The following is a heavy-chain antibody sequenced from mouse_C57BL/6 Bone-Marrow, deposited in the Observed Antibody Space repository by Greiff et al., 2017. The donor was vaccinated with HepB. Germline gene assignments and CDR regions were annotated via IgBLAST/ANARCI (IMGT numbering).Heavy chain of an antibody. V-gene: IGHV1-39*01. CDR2: INPNYGTT. D-gene: IGHD1-1*01. CDR3: ARRGTTVVATRRFAY. Sequence: VQLQQSGPELVKPGASVKISCKASGYSFTDYNMNWVKQSNGKSLEWIGVINPNYGTTSYNQKFKGKATLTVDQSSSTAYMQLNSLTSEDSAVYYRARRGTTVVATRRFAYWGQGTLVTVSA. J-gene: IGHJ3*01. CDR1: GYSFTDYN.